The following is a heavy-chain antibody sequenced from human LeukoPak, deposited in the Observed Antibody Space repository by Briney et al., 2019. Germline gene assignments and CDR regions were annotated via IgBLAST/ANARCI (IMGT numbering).Heavy chain of an antibody. J-gene: IGHJ4*02. D-gene: IGHD6-19*01. CDR2: IYYSGST. CDR3: ARTDHIAVAGGGRVGY. CDR1: GGSISSSSYY. Sequence: SETLSLTCTVSGGSISSSSYYWGWIRQPPGKGLEWIGSIYYSGSTYYNPSLKSRVTISVEASKNQFSLKLSSVTAADTAVYYCARTDHIAVAGGGRVGYWGQGTLVSVSS. V-gene: IGHV4-39*07.